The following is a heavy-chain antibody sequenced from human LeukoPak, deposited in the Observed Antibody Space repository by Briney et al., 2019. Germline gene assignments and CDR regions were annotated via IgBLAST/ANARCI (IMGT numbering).Heavy chain of an antibody. CDR1: GGSFSGYY. D-gene: IGHD6-25*01. CDR3: ARFSRGYGRWPEFDY. CDR2: INHSGST. V-gene: IGHV4-34*01. J-gene: IGHJ4*02. Sequence: SETLSLTCAVYGGSFSGYYWSWIRQPPGKGLEWMGEINHSGSTNYNPSLKSRVTISVDTSKNQFSLKLSSVTAADTAVYYCARFSRGYGRWPEFDYWSQGTLVTVSS.